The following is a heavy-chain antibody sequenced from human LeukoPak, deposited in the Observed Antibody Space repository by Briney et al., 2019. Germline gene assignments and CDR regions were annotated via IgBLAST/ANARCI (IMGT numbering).Heavy chain of an antibody. Sequence: SETLSLTCAVYGGSFSGYYWSWIRQPPGKGLEWIGEINHSGSTNYNPSLKSRVTISVDTSKNQFSLKLSSVTAADTAVYYCARLEGGPPDYWGQGTLVTVSS. CDR1: GGSFSGYY. J-gene: IGHJ4*02. V-gene: IGHV4-34*01. CDR2: INHSGST. D-gene: IGHD1-26*01. CDR3: ARLEGGPPDY.